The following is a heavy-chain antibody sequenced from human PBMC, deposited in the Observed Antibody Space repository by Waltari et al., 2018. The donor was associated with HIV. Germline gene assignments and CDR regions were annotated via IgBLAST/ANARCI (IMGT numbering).Heavy chain of an antibody. V-gene: IGHV4-30-4*01. CDR3: ARDNWFGETGPYYGMDV. CDR1: AGSISSGASY. Sequence: QVQLQESGPGLVKPSQTLSLTCTVSAGSISSGASYWSWIRQPPGKGLEWIGYIYYSGSTYYNPSLKSRVTISVDTSKNKFSLKLSSVTAADTAVYYCARDNWFGETGPYYGMDVWGQGTTVIVSS. CDR2: IYYSGST. D-gene: IGHD3-10*01. J-gene: IGHJ6*02.